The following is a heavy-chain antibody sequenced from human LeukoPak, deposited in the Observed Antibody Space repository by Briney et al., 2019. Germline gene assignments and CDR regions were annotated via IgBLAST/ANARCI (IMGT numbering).Heavy chain of an antibody. Sequence: GGSLRLSCAASGFTFSSYSMNWVRQAPGKGLEWVSSISSSSSYIYYADSEKGRFTISRDNAKNSLYLQMNSLRAEDTAVYYCARAYCSGGSCYSGWFDPWGQGTLVTVSS. J-gene: IGHJ5*02. CDR3: ARAYCSGGSCYSGWFDP. D-gene: IGHD2-15*01. CDR1: GFTFSSYS. CDR2: ISSSSSYI. V-gene: IGHV3-21*01.